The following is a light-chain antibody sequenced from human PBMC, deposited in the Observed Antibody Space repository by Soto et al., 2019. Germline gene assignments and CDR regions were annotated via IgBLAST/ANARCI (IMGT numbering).Light chain of an antibody. CDR3: QQYGGSPRT. CDR2: GAS. J-gene: IGKJ1*01. CDR1: QSISSNF. Sequence: EILLTQSPGAQSLSPVARATLSGRASQSISSNFLAWYQQKPGRAPRLLIYGASSRATGIPDRFSGSGSGTDFTLTISRLEPEDLAVYYCQQYGGSPRTFGQGTKVDI. V-gene: IGKV3-20*01.